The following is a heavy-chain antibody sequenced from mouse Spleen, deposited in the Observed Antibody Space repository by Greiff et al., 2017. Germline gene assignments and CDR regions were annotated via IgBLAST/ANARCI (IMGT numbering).Heavy chain of an antibody. CDR1: GYSFTGYF. D-gene: IGHD1-1*01. J-gene: IGHJ1*01. Sequence: EVKLMESGPELVKPGASVKISCKASGYSFTGYFMNWVMQSHGKSLEWIGRINPYNGDTFYNQKFKGKATLTVDKSSSTAHMELRSLASEDSAVYYCARSDYYGSSFWYFDVWGAGTTVTVSS. CDR2: INPYNGDT. CDR3: ARSDYYGSSFWYFDV. V-gene: IGHV1-20*02.